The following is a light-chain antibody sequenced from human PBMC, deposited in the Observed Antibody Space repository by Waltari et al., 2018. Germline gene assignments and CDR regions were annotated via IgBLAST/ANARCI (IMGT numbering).Light chain of an antibody. V-gene: IGLV3-21*04. Sequence: SYVVTQSPSVSVAPGETARITCGGDNIGSKSVHWYQQRPGQAPVLVNSYDSDRPSGMPERLSDSNSGNTATLTSSWVEAGDEAEYYCVVWHSTIDHQGVFGGGTKLPVL. CDR2: YDS. CDR3: VVWHSTIDHQGV. J-gene: IGLJ2*01. CDR1: NIGSKS.